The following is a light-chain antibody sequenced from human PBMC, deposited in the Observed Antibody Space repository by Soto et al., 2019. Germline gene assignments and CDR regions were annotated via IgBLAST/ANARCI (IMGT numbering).Light chain of an antibody. CDR1: SSDVGGYNY. Sequence: QSALTQPASVSGSPGQSITISCTGTSSDVGGYNYVSWYQQHPGKAPKLMIYEVSNRPSGVSNRFSGSKSGNTASLTISGLQAEDEDDYCCSSYTNSSTLLVFGGGTKLTVL. V-gene: IGLV2-14*01. CDR3: SSYTNSSTLLV. CDR2: EVS. J-gene: IGLJ2*01.